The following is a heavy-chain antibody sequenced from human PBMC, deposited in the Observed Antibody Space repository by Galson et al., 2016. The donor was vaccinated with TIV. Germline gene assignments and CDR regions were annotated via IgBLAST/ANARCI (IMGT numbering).Heavy chain of an antibody. CDR2: IKQAGSEK. V-gene: IGHV3-7*01. CDR1: GFTFSSYW. Sequence: SLRLSCAASGFTFSSYWLSWVRQAPGKGLEWVANIKQAGSEKHYVDSVKGRFTISTDNTKTSLHLQMNSLRAEDTAVYYCARNNWNYEGAFDIWGQGTMVTVSS. CDR3: ARNNWNYEGAFDI. J-gene: IGHJ3*02. D-gene: IGHD1-7*01.